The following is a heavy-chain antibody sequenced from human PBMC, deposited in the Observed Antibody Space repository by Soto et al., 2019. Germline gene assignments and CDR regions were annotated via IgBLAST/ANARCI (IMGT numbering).Heavy chain of an antibody. Sequence: APGKVSCKASGYTFAGYYIHWVRQAPEQGAEWMWAIGPESGATRYAQKYKPLVTVTRAINISTVYMELNILSPDDTAVYYCGRGRSGQIVVFYWGQGNPVTISS. D-gene: IGHD5-12*01. V-gene: IGHV1-2*02. CDR2: IGPESGAT. CDR3: GRGRSGQIVVFY. J-gene: IGHJ4*02. CDR1: GYTFAGYY.